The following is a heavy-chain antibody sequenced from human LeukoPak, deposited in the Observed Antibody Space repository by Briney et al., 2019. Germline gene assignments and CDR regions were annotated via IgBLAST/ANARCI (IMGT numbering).Heavy chain of an antibody. CDR1: GGSISPYY. CDR2: IYYSGST. Sequence: SETLSLTCTVSGGSISPYYWSWIRQPPGKGLEWIGYIYYSGSTNYNPSLKSRVTISVDTSKNQFSLKLSSVTAADTAVYYCARAGYYYDSSGYYFYFDYWGQGTLVTVSS. V-gene: IGHV4-59*01. CDR3: ARAGYYYDSSGYYFYFDY. D-gene: IGHD3-22*01. J-gene: IGHJ4*02.